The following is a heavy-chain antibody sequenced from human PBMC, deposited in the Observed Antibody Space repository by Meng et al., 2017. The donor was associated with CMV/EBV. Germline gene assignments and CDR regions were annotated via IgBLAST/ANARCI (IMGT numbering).Heavy chain of an antibody. CDR2: ISAYNGNT. Sequence: QFPVVQSRAELEKPGASVTVSCKASGYSFTSYGTSWVRQAPGQGLEWMGWISAYNGNTNYAQKLQGRVTMTTDTSTSTAYMELRSLRSDDTAVYYCAREGFDYWGQGTLVTVSS. CDR3: AREGFDY. CDR1: GYSFTSYG. V-gene: IGHV1-18*01. J-gene: IGHJ4*02.